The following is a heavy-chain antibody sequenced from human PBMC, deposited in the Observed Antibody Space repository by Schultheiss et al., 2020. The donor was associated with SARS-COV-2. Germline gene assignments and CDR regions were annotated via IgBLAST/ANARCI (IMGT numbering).Heavy chain of an antibody. CDR3: ARDRWVANRFPGVFDY. CDR2: TNSDGSTT. CDR1: GFTFSNNY. J-gene: IGHJ4*02. Sequence: GGSLRLSCAASGFTFSNNYMHWVRQVPGKGLVWVSRTNSDGSTTSYADSVKGRFTLSRDNSKNTLYLQMNSLRSDDTAVYYCARDRWVANRFPGVFDYWGQGTVVTVSS. D-gene: IGHD3-16*02. V-gene: IGHV3-74*01.